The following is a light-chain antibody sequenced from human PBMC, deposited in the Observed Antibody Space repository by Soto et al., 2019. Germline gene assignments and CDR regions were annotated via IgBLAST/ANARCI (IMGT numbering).Light chain of an antibody. Sequence: IGLTQSPSTLSLSPGEKATLSCRASQSVGNNLAWYQQTPGQAPGLLIYEASTRATGIPARFSGSGSGTDFTLTISSLEPEDFAVYYCQQHAHWPLTFGGGTKVDIK. CDR3: QQHAHWPLT. J-gene: IGKJ4*01. V-gene: IGKV3-11*01. CDR2: EAS. CDR1: QSVGNN.